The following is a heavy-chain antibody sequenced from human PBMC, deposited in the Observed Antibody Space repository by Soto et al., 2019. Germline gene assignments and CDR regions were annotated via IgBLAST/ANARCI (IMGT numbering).Heavy chain of an antibody. CDR2: VSPSGTT. CDR3: ARDRGSYGMDV. CDR1: GDSIIVGYY. Sequence: QVQLQESGPGLVKPSQTLSLTCTVSGDSIIVGYYWSWIRQHPGKGLEWIGYVSPSGTTYYNPSLKSRVSISTDTSKNQFSLEVSSVTAADTAVYYCARDRGSYGMDVWGQGTTVTVSS. V-gene: IGHV4-31*03. J-gene: IGHJ6*02.